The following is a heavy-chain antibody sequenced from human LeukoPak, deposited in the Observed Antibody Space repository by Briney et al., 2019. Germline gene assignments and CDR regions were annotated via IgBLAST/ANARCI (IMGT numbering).Heavy chain of an antibody. CDR2: INPNSGGT. Sequence: ASVKVSCKASGYTFTGYYMHWVRQAPGQGLEWMGWINPNSGGTNYAQKFQGRVTMTRDTSISTAYMELSRLRSDDTAVYYCARDRDDYVWGSYRYYFGYWGQGTLVTVSS. CDR3: ARDRDDYVWGSYRYYFGY. D-gene: IGHD3-16*01. V-gene: IGHV1-2*02. J-gene: IGHJ4*02. CDR1: GYTFTGYY.